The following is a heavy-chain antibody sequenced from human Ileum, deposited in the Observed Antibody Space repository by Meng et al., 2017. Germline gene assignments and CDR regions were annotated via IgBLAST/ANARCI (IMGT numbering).Heavy chain of an antibody. Sequence: QVQLQESGPGLVRPAETLSLICTVSGDSVSSDGFQWGWVRQPPGKGLEWIGYASTNYNPSLKSRVTISLDTSKNQFSLELSSVTAADTAVYYCARDHWGSLDYWGQGILVTVSS. D-gene: IGHD7-27*01. CDR3: ARDHWGSLDY. CDR2: AST. CDR1: GDSVSSDGFQ. V-gene: IGHV4-61*08. J-gene: IGHJ4*02.